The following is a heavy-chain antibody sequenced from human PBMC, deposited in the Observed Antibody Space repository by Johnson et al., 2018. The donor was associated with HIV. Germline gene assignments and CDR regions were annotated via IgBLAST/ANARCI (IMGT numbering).Heavy chain of an antibody. Sequence: VQLVESGGGLVQPGGSLRLSCAASGFTVSGSYMTWVRQAPGKWLEWVSIIYPGCGTDYTDSVKGRFTISRDNSKNTLYLQMNSLRAEDTAVYYCARVRPNPTVTTRGAAFDIWGQGTMVTVSS. CDR1: GFTVSGSY. CDR2: IYPGCGT. J-gene: IGHJ3*02. D-gene: IGHD4-17*01. CDR3: ARVRPNPTVTTRGAAFDI. V-gene: IGHV3-66*02.